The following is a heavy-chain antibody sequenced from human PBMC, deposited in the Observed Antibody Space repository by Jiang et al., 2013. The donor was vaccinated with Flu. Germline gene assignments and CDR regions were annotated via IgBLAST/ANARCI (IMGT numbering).Heavy chain of an antibody. CDR1: GGSINSPNW. V-gene: IGHV4-4*02. CDR2: IHHFGSA. CDR3: ARRSYLPSTTYHRPEGFDV. J-gene: IGHJ3*01. Sequence: GPGLVKPLGTLSLTCDVSGGSINSPNWWSWVRQPPGKGLEWIGDIHHFGSADYNPSLKSRVAISLDKSNNQLSLKLSSVTAADTAVYYCARRSYLPSTTYHRPEGFDVWGQGTMVSVSS. D-gene: IGHD2/OR15-2a*01.